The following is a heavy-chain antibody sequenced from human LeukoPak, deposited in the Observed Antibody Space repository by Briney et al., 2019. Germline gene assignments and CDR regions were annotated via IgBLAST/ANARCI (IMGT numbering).Heavy chain of an antibody. Sequence: GGSLRLSCAASGFSFSTYGMHWVRQAPGKGLEWVAFIRYDVSNKYYADSVKGRFTISRDNSKNTLYLQMNSLRVEDTAVYYCAKGRPEVWFGELLFWGQGTLVTVSP. D-gene: IGHD3-10*01. J-gene: IGHJ4*02. CDR3: AKGRPEVWFGELLF. CDR2: IRYDVSNK. V-gene: IGHV3-30*02. CDR1: GFSFSTYG.